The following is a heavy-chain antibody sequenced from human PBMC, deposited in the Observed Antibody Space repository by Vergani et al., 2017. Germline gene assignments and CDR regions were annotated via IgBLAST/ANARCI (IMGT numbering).Heavy chain of an antibody. V-gene: IGHV4-34*01. CDR1: GGSFTSYH. D-gene: IGHD4-11*01. Sequence: QVQLQQWGGGLLKPSETLSLTCVVTGGSFTSYHWTWIRHSPGEGLEWVGDIDHTGRPDYNPSLKSRLTMSVDKSRNQFSLTLNSVTATDTAIYFCARVNTETNGHLYYYYYMDVWGQGTAVTVS. CDR3: ARVNTETNGHLYYYYYMDV. CDR2: IDHTGRP. J-gene: IGHJ6*03.